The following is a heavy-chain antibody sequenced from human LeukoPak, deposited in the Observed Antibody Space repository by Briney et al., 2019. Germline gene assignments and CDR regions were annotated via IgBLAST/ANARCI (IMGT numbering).Heavy chain of an antibody. D-gene: IGHD5-12*01. J-gene: IGHJ4*02. Sequence: GGSLRLSCAASGFTFSSYAMSWVSQAPGKGLEWVSSISNSGGRTFYTDSVKGRFTISRDNSKITLYLQMNSLRAEDTAVYYCAKSYNGYESKPDYWGQGTLVTVSS. CDR2: ISNSGGRT. CDR1: GFTFSSYA. CDR3: AKSYNGYESKPDY. V-gene: IGHV3-23*01.